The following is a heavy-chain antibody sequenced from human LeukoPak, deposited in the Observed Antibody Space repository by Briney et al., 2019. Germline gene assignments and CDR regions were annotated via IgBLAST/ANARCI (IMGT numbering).Heavy chain of an antibody. Sequence: ASVKVSCKASGYTFTSYGISWVRQAPGQGLQWMGWISAYNGNTNYAQKLQGRVTMTTDTSTSTAYMELRSLGSDDTAVYYCARDEYYDILTGRNDAFDIWGQGTMVTVSS. CDR1: GYTFTSYG. CDR2: ISAYNGNT. CDR3: ARDEYYDILTGRNDAFDI. V-gene: IGHV1-18*01. J-gene: IGHJ3*02. D-gene: IGHD3-9*01.